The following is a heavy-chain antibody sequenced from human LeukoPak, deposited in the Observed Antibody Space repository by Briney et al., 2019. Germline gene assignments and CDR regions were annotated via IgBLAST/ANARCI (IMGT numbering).Heavy chain of an antibody. CDR1: GFTFSNHA. J-gene: IGHJ4*02. V-gene: IGHV3-30*18. Sequence: GGSLRLSCAASGFTFSNHAMSWVRQAPGKGLEWVAVISYDGSNKYYADSVKGRFTISRDNSKNTLYLQMNSLRAEDTAVYYCAKDHHSPYSGYDGYWGQGTLVTVSS. CDR3: AKDHHSPYSGYDGY. D-gene: IGHD5-12*01. CDR2: ISYDGSNK.